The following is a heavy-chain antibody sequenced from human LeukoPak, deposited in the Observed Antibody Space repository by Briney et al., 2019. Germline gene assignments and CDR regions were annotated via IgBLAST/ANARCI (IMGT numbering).Heavy chain of an antibody. V-gene: IGHV3-21*01. CDR3: ARGNKAY. CDR2: ISSSSSNI. Sequence: PGGSLRLSCAAAGFTFSSHSMNWVRQAPGKGLGWVSSISSSSSNIYYADSVKGRFTISRDNAKNSLYLQMNSLRAEDTAVYYCARGNKAYWGQGTLVTVSS. CDR1: GFTFSSHS. J-gene: IGHJ4*02. D-gene: IGHD2/OR15-2a*01.